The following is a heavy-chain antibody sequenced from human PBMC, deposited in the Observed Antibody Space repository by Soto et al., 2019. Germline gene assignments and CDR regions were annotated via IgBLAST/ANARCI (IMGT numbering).Heavy chain of an antibody. Sequence: PSQTLSLTCAISGDSVSSNSAAWNWIRQSPSRGLEWLGRTYYRSKWYTDYAVSVKSRITINPDTSRNQFSLQLNSVTPEDTAVYYCARETPLTQQLRYNWFDPWGQGTLVTVSS. D-gene: IGHD6-13*01. J-gene: IGHJ5*02. CDR1: GDSVSSNSAA. CDR3: ARETPLTQQLRYNWFDP. CDR2: TYYRSKWYT. V-gene: IGHV6-1*01.